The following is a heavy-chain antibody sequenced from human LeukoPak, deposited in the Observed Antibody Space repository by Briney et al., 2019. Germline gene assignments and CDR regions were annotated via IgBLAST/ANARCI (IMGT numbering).Heavy chain of an antibody. J-gene: IGHJ4*02. V-gene: IGHV1-2*02. CDR2: INPNSGGT. CDR1: GYTFTGYY. D-gene: IGHD6-19*01. Sequence: GASVKVSCKASGYTFTGYYMHWVRQAPGQGLEWMGWINPNSGGTNYAQKFQGRVTMTRDTSISTAYMELSRLRSDDTAVYYCARVSGTGYSRGWYPYWGQGTLVTVSS. CDR3: ARVSGTGYSRGWYPY.